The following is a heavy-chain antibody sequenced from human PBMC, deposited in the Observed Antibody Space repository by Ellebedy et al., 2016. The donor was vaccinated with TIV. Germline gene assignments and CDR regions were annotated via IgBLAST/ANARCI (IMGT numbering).Heavy chain of an antibody. CDR2: IYYSGST. CDR1: GGSISSYY. Sequence: MPSETLSLTCTVSGGSISSYYWNWIRQPPEKGLEWIGYIYYSGSTHYNPSLKSRVTISVDTSKNQFSLKLSSVTAADTAVYYCARGLLYYDFWSGYYKGAGDYYYGMDVWGQGTTVTVSS. D-gene: IGHD3-3*01. J-gene: IGHJ6*02. V-gene: IGHV4-59*01. CDR3: ARGLLYYDFWSGYYKGAGDYYYGMDV.